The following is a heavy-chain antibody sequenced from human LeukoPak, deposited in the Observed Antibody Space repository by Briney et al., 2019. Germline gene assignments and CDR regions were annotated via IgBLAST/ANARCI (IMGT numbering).Heavy chain of an antibody. CDR1: GGSISSGGYY. Sequence: PSQTLSLNCTVSGGSISSGGYYWSWIRQPPGKGLKSIGNFYFSGSTHYNPSLKSRITVTVDTSKNQFSLKLSSVTAADTAVYYCARSRRSLTHYYYFGMDVWGQGTTVTVSS. D-gene: IGHD4/OR15-4a*01. J-gene: IGHJ6*02. CDR2: FYFSGST. V-gene: IGHV4-30-4*01. CDR3: ARSRRSLTHYYYFGMDV.